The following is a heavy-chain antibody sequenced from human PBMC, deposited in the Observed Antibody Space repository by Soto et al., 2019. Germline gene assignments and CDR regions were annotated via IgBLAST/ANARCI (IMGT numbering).Heavy chain of an antibody. Sequence: SETLSLTCAVSGDTISTGGYSWAWIRQPPGKGLEWVGHIYYSGSASYNPSLKSRLTISVDTSKNQFSLNLSSVTAADTAVYYCARVSIKGSWDFDYWGQGTLVTVSS. D-gene: IGHD7-27*01. J-gene: IGHJ4*02. CDR1: GDTISTGGYS. CDR3: ARVSIKGSWDFDY. CDR2: IYYSGSA. V-gene: IGHV4-61*08.